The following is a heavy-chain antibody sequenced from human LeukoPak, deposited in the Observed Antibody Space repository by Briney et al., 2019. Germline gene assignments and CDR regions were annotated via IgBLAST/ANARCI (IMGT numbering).Heavy chain of an antibody. Sequence: GGSLRLSCAASGFTFSSYGMHWVRQAPGKGLEWVAVISYDGSLKYYADSVKGRLIISRDNSKNTLYLQMNSLRAEDTAVYYCAKDASDSSGWYYFDYWGQGTLVTVSS. V-gene: IGHV3-30*18. J-gene: IGHJ4*02. D-gene: IGHD6-19*01. CDR3: AKDASDSSGWYYFDY. CDR2: ISYDGSLK. CDR1: GFTFSSYG.